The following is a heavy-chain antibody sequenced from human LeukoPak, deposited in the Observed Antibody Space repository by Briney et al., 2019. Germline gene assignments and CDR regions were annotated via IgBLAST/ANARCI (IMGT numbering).Heavy chain of an antibody. Sequence: ASVKVSCKASGYTFTGYYMHWVRQAPGQGLEWMGWINPNNGGTNYAQKFQGRVTMTRDTSISTANMEVRRLRSDDTAVYYCAREGVAFDIWGQGTMVTVSS. D-gene: IGHD3-16*01. V-gene: IGHV1-2*02. CDR2: INPNNGGT. CDR1: GYTFTGYY. CDR3: AREGVAFDI. J-gene: IGHJ3*02.